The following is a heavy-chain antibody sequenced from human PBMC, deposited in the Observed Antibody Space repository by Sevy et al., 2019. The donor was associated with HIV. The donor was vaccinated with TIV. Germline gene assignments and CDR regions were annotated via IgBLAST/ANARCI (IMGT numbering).Heavy chain of an antibody. CDR3: ARGGNGDGLDV. J-gene: IGHJ6*02. Sequence: ASVKVSCKASGYTFTVYHIHWVRQAPGQGLEWMGRINPNSGATLYAQKFQGRVTMTRDTSIRTINMDLSRLRADDTAMYYCARGGNGDGLDVWGQGTTVTVSS. D-gene: IGHD2-8*01. CDR1: GYTFTVYH. V-gene: IGHV1-2*06. CDR2: INPNSGAT.